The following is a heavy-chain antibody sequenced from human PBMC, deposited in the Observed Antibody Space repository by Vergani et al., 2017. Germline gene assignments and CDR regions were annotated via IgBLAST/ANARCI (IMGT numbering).Heavy chain of an antibody. J-gene: IGHJ3*02. CDR1: GYTFTSYG. CDR2: ISAYNGNT. CDR3: ARADNYYDSSGYACDI. V-gene: IGHV1-18*01. Sequence: QVQLVQSGAEVKKPGASVKVSCKASGYTFTSYGISWVRQAHGQGLEWMGWISAYNGNTNYAQKLQGRVTMTTDTSTSTAYMEMRSLRSDDTAVYYCARADNYYDSSGYACDIWGQGTMVTVAS. D-gene: IGHD3-22*01.